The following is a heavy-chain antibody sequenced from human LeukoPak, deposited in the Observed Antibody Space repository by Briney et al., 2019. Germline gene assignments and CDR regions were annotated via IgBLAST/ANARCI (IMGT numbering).Heavy chain of an antibody. CDR2: IWYDGSNK. CDR1: GFTFSSYG. CDR3: ARGFSRFGELLYFDY. D-gene: IGHD3-10*01. Sequence: PGRSLRLSCAASGFTFSSYGMHWVRQAPGKGLEWVAVIWYDGSNKYYADSVKGRFTISRDNSRNTLYLQMNSLRAEDTAVYYCARGFSRFGELLYFDYWGQGTLVTVSS. V-gene: IGHV3-33*01. J-gene: IGHJ4*02.